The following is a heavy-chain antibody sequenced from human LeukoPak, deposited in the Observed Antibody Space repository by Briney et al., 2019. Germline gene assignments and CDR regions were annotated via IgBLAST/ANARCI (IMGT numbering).Heavy chain of an antibody. CDR1: GGSFRGYY. CDR2: INHSGST. Sequence: PSETLSLTCAVYGGSFRGYYWSWIRHPPGKGLEWIGEINHSGSTNYNPSLKSRVTISVDTSETQFSLKLSSVSAADTAVYHCARIFNTAMLRFGGYDSYWGQGTLVTVSS. J-gene: IGHJ4*02. V-gene: IGHV4-34*01. CDR3: ARIFNTAMLRFGGYDSY. D-gene: IGHD5-18*01.